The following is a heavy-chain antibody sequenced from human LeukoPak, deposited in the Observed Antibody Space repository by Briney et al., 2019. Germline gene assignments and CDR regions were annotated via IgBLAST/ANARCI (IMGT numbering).Heavy chain of an antibody. CDR3: ARGHSPRGPNWFDP. Sequence: SETLSLTCTVSGGSISSGSYYWSWIRQPAGKGLEWIGRIYTSGSTNYNPSLKSRVTMSVDTSKNQFSLKLSSVTAADTAVYYCARGHSPRGPNWFDPWGQGTLVTVSS. V-gene: IGHV4-61*02. CDR2: IYTSGST. CDR1: GGSISSGSYY. D-gene: IGHD2-21*01. J-gene: IGHJ5*02.